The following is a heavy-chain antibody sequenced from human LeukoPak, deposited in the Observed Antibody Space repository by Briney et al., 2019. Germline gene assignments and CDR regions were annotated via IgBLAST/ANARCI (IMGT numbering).Heavy chain of an antibody. CDR1: GGSISSYY. Sequence: SETLSLTCTVSGGSISSYYWSWIRQPAGKGLEWIGRIYTSGSTNYNPSLKSRVTMSVDTSKYQFSLKLSSVTAADTAVYYCARDNRCSGGSCYTSYFDYWGQGTLVTVSS. CDR3: ARDNRCSGGSCYTSYFDY. V-gene: IGHV4-4*07. CDR2: IYTSGST. D-gene: IGHD2-15*01. J-gene: IGHJ4*02.